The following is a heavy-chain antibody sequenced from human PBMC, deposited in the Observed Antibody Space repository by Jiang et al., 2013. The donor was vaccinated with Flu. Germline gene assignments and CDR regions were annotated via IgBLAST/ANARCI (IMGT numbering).Heavy chain of an antibody. V-gene: IGHV6-1*01. CDR1: GDSVSRNTAA. Sequence: GLVKPSQTLSLTCGISGDSVSRNTAAWNWVRQSPSRGLEWLGRTYYRSKWYNDYAVSVKSRITINPDTSKNQFSLQLNSVTPEDTAVYYCTSAVRGTTGSFAYWGQGSLVTVPS. CDR3: TSAVRGTTGSFAY. J-gene: IGHJ4*02. D-gene: IGHD1-7*01. CDR2: TYYRSKWYN.